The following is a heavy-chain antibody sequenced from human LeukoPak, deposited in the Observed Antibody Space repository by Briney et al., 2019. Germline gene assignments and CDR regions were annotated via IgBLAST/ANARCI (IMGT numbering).Heavy chain of an antibody. Sequence: PGGSLRLSCAASGFTFSSYAMNWVRQAPGKGLEWVSAFSISAGGTHYADSVKGRFTISRDTSKNMLYLQMNSLRAEDTAVYYCATFAGSSPVQYYFDYWGQGTLVTVAS. CDR2: FSISAGGT. D-gene: IGHD6-6*01. V-gene: IGHV3-23*01. J-gene: IGHJ4*02. CDR1: GFTFSSYA. CDR3: ATFAGSSPVQYYFDY.